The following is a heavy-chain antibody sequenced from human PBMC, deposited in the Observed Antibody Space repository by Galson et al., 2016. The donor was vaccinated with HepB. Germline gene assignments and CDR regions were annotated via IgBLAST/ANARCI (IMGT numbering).Heavy chain of an antibody. CDR1: GYTFASYG. V-gene: IGHV1-18*01. Sequence: SVKVSCKASGYTFASYGISWVRQAPGQGLEWMGWISAYNGNTNSAPKFQGRVTMTTDTSTNTAYMELRSLRSDDTAVYYCAGEVDWNQFDYWGQGTLVTVSS. CDR2: ISAYNGNT. D-gene: IGHD1-1*01. J-gene: IGHJ4*02. CDR3: AGEVDWNQFDY.